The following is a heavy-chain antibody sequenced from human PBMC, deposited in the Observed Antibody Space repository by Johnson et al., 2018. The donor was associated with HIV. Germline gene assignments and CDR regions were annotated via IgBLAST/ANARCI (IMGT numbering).Heavy chain of an antibody. D-gene: IGHD6-19*01. Sequence: QMQLVESGGGVVQPGRSLRLSCAASGFTVSSNYMSWVRQAPGKGLEWVAVISYDGSNKYYADSVKGRFTISRDNSKNTLYLQMNSLRAEDTAVYYCARDWGPYSSGWYVDAFDIWGQGTMVTVSS. J-gene: IGHJ3*02. CDR2: ISYDGSNK. CDR3: ARDWGPYSSGWYVDAFDI. V-gene: IGHV3-30-3*01. CDR1: GFTVSSNY.